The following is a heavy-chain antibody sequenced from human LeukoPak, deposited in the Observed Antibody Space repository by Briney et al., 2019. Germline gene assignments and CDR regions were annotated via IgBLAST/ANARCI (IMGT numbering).Heavy chain of an antibody. V-gene: IGHV1-18*01. CDR2: ISAYNGNT. CDR1: GYTFTSYA. J-gene: IGHJ6*02. CDR3: ARDEVATVVKSLYGMDV. Sequence: ASVKVSCKASGYTFTSYAMNWVRQAPGQGLEWMGWISAYNGNTNYAQKLQGRVTMTTDTSTSTAYMELRSLRSDDTAVYYCARDEVATVVKSLYGMDVWGQGTTVTVSS. D-gene: IGHD4-23*01.